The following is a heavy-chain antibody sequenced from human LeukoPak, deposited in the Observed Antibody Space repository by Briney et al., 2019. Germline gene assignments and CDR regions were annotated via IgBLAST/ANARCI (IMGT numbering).Heavy chain of an antibody. V-gene: IGHV3-30*02. Sequence: GGALRLSCAASGFTFSSYGMHWVRQAPGKGLEWVAFIRYDGSNKYYADSVKGRFTISRDSAKNSLYLQMNSLRAEDTALYYCAKDIDSSGYAVGYWGQGTLVTVSS. CDR2: IRYDGSNK. CDR3: AKDIDSSGYAVGY. CDR1: GFTFSSYG. J-gene: IGHJ4*02. D-gene: IGHD3-22*01.